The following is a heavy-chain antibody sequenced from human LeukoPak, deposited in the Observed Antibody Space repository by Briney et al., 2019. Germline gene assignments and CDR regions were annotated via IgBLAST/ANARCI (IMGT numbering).Heavy chain of an antibody. Sequence: PGGSLRLSCAASGLTLSNYWMHWVRQAPGKGLVWVSRMNYDGSNTTYADSVKGRFTISRDNAKNTLYLQMNSLRAEDTAVYYCAKGNSGYVRNWFDPWGQGTLVTVSS. D-gene: IGHD5-12*01. J-gene: IGHJ5*02. CDR1: GLTLSNYW. CDR3: AKGNSGYVRNWFDP. CDR2: MNYDGSNT. V-gene: IGHV3-74*03.